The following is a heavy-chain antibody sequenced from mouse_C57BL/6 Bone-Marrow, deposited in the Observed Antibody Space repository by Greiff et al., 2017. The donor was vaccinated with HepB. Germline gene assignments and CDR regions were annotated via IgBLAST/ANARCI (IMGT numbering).Heavy chain of an antibody. CDR2: IYPRSGNT. CDR1: GYTFTSYG. J-gene: IGHJ3*01. CDR3: ARTDDGYSPAWFAY. Sequence: VKLMESGAELARPGASVKLSCKASGYTFTSYGISWVKQRTGQGLEWIGEIYPRSGNTYYNEKFKGKATLTADKSSSTAYMELRSLTSEDSAVYFCARTDDGYSPAWFAYWGQGTLVTVSA. D-gene: IGHD2-3*01. V-gene: IGHV1-81*01.